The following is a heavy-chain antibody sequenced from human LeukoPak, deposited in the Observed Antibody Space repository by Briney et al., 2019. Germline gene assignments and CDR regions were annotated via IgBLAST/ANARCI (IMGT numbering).Heavy chain of an antibody. CDR2: ISAYNGNT. Sequence: ASVKASCKASGYTFTSYGISWVRQAPGQGLEWMGWISAYNGNTNYAQNLQGRVTMTTDTSTSTAYMELRSLRSDDTAVYYCARNSSGWYDPNYFDYWGQGTLVTVSS. V-gene: IGHV1-18*01. D-gene: IGHD6-19*01. CDR1: GYTFTSYG. CDR3: ARNSSGWYDPNYFDY. J-gene: IGHJ4*02.